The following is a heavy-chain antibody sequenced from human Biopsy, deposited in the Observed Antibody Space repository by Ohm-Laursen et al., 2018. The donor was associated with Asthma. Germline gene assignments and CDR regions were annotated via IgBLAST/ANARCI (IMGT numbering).Heavy chain of an antibody. CDR2: GGSYYDRGLK. V-gene: IGHV3-30*03. Sequence: SLRLSCAASGFTFSNYGMHWVRQAPGKGLEWVAVGGSYYDRGLKYYADSVNGRFTVSRDDSKSTLYLQMNSLRPDDTAVYYCARDVMEWYLPAFDFWGQGTLVTVSS. CDR1: GFTFSNYG. CDR3: ARDVMEWYLPAFDF. D-gene: IGHD3-3*01. J-gene: IGHJ4*02.